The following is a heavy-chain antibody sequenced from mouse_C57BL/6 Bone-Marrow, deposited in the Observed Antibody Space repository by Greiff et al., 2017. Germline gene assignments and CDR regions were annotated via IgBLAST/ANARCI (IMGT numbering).Heavy chain of an antibody. Sequence: EVMLVESGGGLVKPGGSLKLSCAASGFTFSSYAMSWVRQTPEKRLEWVATISDGGSYTYYPDNVKGRFTISRDNAKNNLYLQMSHLKSEDTAMYYCAREWDYYGSSWYFDVWGTGTTVTVSS. V-gene: IGHV5-4*01. CDR2: ISDGGSYT. CDR1: GFTFSSYA. CDR3: AREWDYYGSSWYFDV. J-gene: IGHJ1*03. D-gene: IGHD1-1*01.